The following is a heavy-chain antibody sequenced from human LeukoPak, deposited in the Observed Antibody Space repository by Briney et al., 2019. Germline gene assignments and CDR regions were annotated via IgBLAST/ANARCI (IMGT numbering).Heavy chain of an antibody. Sequence: SVKVSCTASGGTFSSYAISWVRQAPGQGLEWMGRIIPILGIANYAQKFQGRVTITADKSTSTAYMELSSLRSEDTAVYYCARGPYSSSYDFDYWGQGTLVTVSS. CDR2: IIPILGIA. CDR3: ARGPYSSSYDFDY. D-gene: IGHD6-6*01. CDR1: GGTFSSYA. J-gene: IGHJ4*02. V-gene: IGHV1-69*04.